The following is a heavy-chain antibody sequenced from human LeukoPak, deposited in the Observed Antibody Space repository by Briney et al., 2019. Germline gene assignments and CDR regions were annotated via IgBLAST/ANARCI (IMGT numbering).Heavy chain of an antibody. J-gene: IGHJ3*02. CDR2: INPNSGGT. V-gene: IGHV1-2*06. D-gene: IGHD5-18*01. Sequence: ASVKVSCKASGYTFTGYYMHWVRQASGQGLEWMGRINPNSGGTNYAQKFQGRVTMTRDTSISTAYMELSRLRSDDTAVYYCARPRPRGYSYGEGAFDIWGQGTMVTVSS. CDR1: GYTFTGYY. CDR3: ARPRPRGYSYGEGAFDI.